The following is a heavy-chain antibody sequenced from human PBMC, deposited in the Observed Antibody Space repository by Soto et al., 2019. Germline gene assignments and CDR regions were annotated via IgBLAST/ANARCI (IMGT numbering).Heavy chain of an antibody. J-gene: IGHJ5*02. D-gene: IGHD3-22*01. CDR3: AKDYFDSSGYYDNWCDP. CDR2: ISYDGSNK. Sequence: QVQLVESGGGGVQPGRSLRLSCAASGFTFSSYGMHWVRQAPGKGLEWVAFISYDGSNKYYADAVKGRFTISRDKSKNTLYLQMNGMSDKDPAVYYCAKDYFDSSGYYDNWCDPWGKGTLVTVSS. V-gene: IGHV3-30*18. CDR1: GFTFSSYG.